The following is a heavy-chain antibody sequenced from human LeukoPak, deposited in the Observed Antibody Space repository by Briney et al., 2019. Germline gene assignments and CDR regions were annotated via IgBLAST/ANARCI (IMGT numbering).Heavy chain of an antibody. J-gene: IGHJ5*02. Sequence: PSETLSLTCSVSGGSITSDYWSWIRQSPGKGLEWIGFIYDSGSTIYNPSLKSRVTISADTSKNQFSLKLRSVTAADTAIYYCAMSPPRGAWFDPWGQGTLVTVSS. D-gene: IGHD4/OR15-4a*01. CDR3: AMSPPRGAWFDP. V-gene: IGHV4-4*09. CDR1: GGSITSDY. CDR2: IYDSGST.